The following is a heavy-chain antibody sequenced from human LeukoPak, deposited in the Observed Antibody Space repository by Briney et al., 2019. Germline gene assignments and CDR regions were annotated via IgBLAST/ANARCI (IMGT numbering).Heavy chain of an antibody. CDR2: INPNSGGT. V-gene: IGHV1-2*02. Sequence: ATVKLSCTAPGYTFTGYYMNWVRQAPGHGLEWMGWINPNSGGTNYAQKFQGRVTMTRDTSLSTAYMELSRLRSDDTAGYYCARDFLSYSSSRSGGYWGQGTLVTVSS. D-gene: IGHD6-13*01. J-gene: IGHJ4*02. CDR1: GYTFTGYY. CDR3: ARDFLSYSSSRSGGY.